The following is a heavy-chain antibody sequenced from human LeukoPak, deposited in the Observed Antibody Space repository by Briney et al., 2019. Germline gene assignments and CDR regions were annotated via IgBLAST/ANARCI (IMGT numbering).Heavy chain of an antibody. Sequence: SETLSLTCTVSGGSISSYYWSWIRQHPGKGLEWVGYIYYSGSTNYNPSLKSRVTISVDTSKNQLSLKLSSVTAADMAVYYCARQGGIAAAGIRWYFDLWGRGTLVTVSS. CDR2: IYYSGST. CDR3: ARQGGIAAAGIRWYFDL. D-gene: IGHD6-13*01. CDR1: GGSISSYY. J-gene: IGHJ2*01. V-gene: IGHV4-59*08.